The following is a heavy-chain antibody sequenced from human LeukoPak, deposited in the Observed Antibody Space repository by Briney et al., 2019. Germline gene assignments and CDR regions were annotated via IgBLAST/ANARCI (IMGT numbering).Heavy chain of an antibody. D-gene: IGHD4-23*01. J-gene: IGHJ3*02. Sequence: GGSLRLSCAASGFTFSSYSMNWVRQAPGKGLEWVSSISSSSSYIYYADSVKGRFTISRDNAKNSLYLQMNSLRDEDTAVYFCARDPPPYGGKGSGAFDIWGQGTMVTVSS. CDR1: GFTFSSYS. V-gene: IGHV3-21*01. CDR2: ISSSSSYI. CDR3: ARDPPPYGGKGSGAFDI.